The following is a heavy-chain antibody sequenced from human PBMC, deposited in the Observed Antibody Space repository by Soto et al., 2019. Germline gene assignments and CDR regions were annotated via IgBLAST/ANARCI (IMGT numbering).Heavy chain of an antibody. J-gene: IGHJ4*02. CDR1: GFTFSSYV. CDR3: ASGLGATLRELDY. V-gene: IGHV3-33*01. CDR2: IWFDGSDK. Sequence: QVQLVESGGGVVQPGRSLRLSCAASGFTFSSYVMHWVRQAPGKGLEWVAVIWFDGSDKYYADSVKGRFTISRDNSKNTLYLQMNSLRAEDTAVYYCASGLGATLRELDYWGQGTLVTVSS. D-gene: IGHD1-26*01.